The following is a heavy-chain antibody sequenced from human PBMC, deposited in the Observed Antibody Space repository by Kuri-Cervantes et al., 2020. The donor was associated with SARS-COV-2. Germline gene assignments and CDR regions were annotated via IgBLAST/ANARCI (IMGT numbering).Heavy chain of an antibody. J-gene: IGHJ4*02. D-gene: IGHD3-16*01. CDR2: IYSGGST. V-gene: IGHV3-53*01. Sequence: GGSLRLSCAASGFTVSSNYMSWVRQAPGKGLEWVSVIYSGGSTYYADSVKGRFTISRDNAKNSLYLQMNSLRAEDTAVYYCARDWGEYYFDYWGQGTLVTVSS. CDR1: GFTVSSNY. CDR3: ARDWGEYYFDY.